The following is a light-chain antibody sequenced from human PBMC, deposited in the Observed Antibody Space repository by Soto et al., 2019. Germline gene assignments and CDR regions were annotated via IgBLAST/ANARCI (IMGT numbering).Light chain of an antibody. CDR1: QSVSRSY. J-gene: IGKJ1*01. Sequence: EIVLTQSPGTLSLSPGERATLSCRASQSVSRSYLAWYQQKPSQAPRLLIYGASSRATGIPDRFSGSGSGTDFTLTISRLEPEDVAVYFCQQYGSSPPTFGQGTKVEIK. CDR3: QQYGSSPPT. CDR2: GAS. V-gene: IGKV3-20*01.